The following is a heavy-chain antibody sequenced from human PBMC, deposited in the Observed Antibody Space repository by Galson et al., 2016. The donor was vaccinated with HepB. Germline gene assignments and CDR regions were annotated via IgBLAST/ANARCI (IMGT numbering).Heavy chain of an antibody. V-gene: IGHV3-74*03. CDR2: INSHASDI. CDR1: GFTFTKFW. D-gene: IGHD2-21*01. J-gene: IGHJ4*02. Sequence: SLRLSCAASGFTFTKFWMHWFRQVPGKGPVWIARINSHASDITYADSVKGRFTVSRDNAKTTVFLQMSSLRAEDTAVYYCARGHVANGHWGQGSMVIVSS. CDR3: ARGHVANGH.